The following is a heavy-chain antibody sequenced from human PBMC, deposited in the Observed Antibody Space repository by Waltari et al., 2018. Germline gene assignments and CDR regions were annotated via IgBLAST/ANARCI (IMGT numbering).Heavy chain of an antibody. V-gene: IGHV1-2*06. CDR2: INPNSGAT. CDR1: GYIFTGYY. J-gene: IGHJ4*02. Sequence: QVQLVQSGAEGKQPGASMKVACKASGYIFTGYYMHWVRQAPGKGLEWMGRINPNSGATNYTQKFQGRVTMTRDKSISTAYMELSRLRSDDTAVYYCAREGPEGLDYGGQGTLVTVSS. CDR3: AREGPEGLDY.